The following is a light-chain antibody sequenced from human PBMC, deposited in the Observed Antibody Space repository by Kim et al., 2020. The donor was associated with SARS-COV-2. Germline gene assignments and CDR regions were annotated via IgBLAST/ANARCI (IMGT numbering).Light chain of an antibody. Sequence: DIVMTQSPDSLAVSLGERATINCKSSRSVLYSSNNKNYLAWYQQKPGQPPKLLIYWAFIRESGVPDRFSGSGSGTDFTLTISGLQAEDAAVYYCQQYYSTPRTFGQGTKVDIK. J-gene: IGKJ1*01. V-gene: IGKV4-1*01. CDR3: QQYYSTPRT. CDR2: WAF. CDR1: RSVLYSSNNKNY.